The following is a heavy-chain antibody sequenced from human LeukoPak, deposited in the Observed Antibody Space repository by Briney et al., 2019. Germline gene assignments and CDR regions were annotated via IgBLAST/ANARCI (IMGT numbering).Heavy chain of an antibody. V-gene: IGHV1-18*01. CDR1: GYTFTSYG. Sequence: ASVKVSCKASGYTFTSYGISWVRQAPGQGLEWMGWISAYNGNTNYAQKLQGRVTMTTDTSTSTAYMELRSLRSDDTAVYYCARDLMTNCGGDCYASGGDYWGQGTLVTVSS. D-gene: IGHD2-21*01. CDR2: ISAYNGNT. J-gene: IGHJ4*02. CDR3: ARDLMTNCGGDCYASGGDY.